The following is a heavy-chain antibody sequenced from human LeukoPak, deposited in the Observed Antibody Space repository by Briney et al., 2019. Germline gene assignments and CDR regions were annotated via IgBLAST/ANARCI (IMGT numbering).Heavy chain of an antibody. CDR1: GFTFDDYA. Sequence: GGSLRLSCAASGFTFDDYAMHWVRQAEGKGLEWDSGISWNSGRIGYADSVKGRFTISRDNAKISLYLQMYSLRAEDTALYYCAKDYGSGSYYDYWGQGTLVTVSS. D-gene: IGHD3-10*01. CDR3: AKDYGSGSYYDY. CDR2: ISWNSGRI. V-gene: IGHV3-9*01. J-gene: IGHJ4*02.